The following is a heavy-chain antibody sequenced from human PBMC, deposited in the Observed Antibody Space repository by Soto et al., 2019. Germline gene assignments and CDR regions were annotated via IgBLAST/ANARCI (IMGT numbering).Heavy chain of an antibody. Sequence: QVQLVQSGAEVKKPGSSVKVSCKASGGTFSSYTISWVRQAPGQGLEWMGRIIPILGIANYAQKLQGRVPITADNSTSTAYMELSSLRSEDTAVYYCAREGCSSTRCYAEGVWGQGTLVTVSS. V-gene: IGHV1-69*08. J-gene: IGHJ4*02. D-gene: IGHD2-2*01. CDR3: AREGCSSTRCYAEGV. CDR2: IIPILGIA. CDR1: GGTFSSYT.